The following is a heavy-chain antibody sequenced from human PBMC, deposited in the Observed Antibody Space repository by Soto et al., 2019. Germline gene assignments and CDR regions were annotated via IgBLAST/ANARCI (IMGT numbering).Heavy chain of an antibody. CDR1: GYTFTSYD. D-gene: IGHD2-15*01. CDR2: MNPNSGNT. Sequence: QVQLVQSGAEVKKPGASVKVSCKASGYTFTSYDINWVRQATGQGLEWMGWMNPNSGNTAYAQKCQGRVTMTSNTTISTAYTELGSLRSESTAVYYCATARGALCSGGSCYGFDPWGQGTLVTVSS. V-gene: IGHV1-8*01. J-gene: IGHJ5*02. CDR3: ATARGALCSGGSCYGFDP.